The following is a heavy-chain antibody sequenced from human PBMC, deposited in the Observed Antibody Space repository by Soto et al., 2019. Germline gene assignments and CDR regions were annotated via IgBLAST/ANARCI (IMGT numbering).Heavy chain of an antibody. Sequence: ASVKVSCKASGYTFTSYGISWVRQAPGQGLEWMGWISAYNGNTNYAQKLQGRVTMTTDTSTSTAYMELRSLRSDDTAVYYCARGLGFSSTSCYGVGAWAYYYYGMDVWGEGTTVTVSS. CDR1: GYTFTSYG. D-gene: IGHD2-2*01. J-gene: IGHJ6*04. CDR2: ISAYNGNT. V-gene: IGHV1-18*01. CDR3: ARGLGFSSTSCYGVGAWAYYYYGMDV.